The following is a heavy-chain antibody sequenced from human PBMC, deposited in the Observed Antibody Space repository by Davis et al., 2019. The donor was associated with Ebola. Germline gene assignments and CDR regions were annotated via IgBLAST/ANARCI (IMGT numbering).Heavy chain of an antibody. CDR1: GGTFSNYG. J-gene: IGHJ4*02. CDR3: ARDRYSDGSGYFFEQSH. D-gene: IGHD3-22*01. V-gene: IGHV1-69*13. Sequence: SVKVSCKASGGTFSNYGISWVRQAPGQRLDWMGGIIPVFGTPKYAQKFQGRVTITADESTSTAYMELSSLRSEDTAVYYCARDRYSDGSGYFFEQSHWGQGTLVTVSS. CDR2: IIPVFGTP.